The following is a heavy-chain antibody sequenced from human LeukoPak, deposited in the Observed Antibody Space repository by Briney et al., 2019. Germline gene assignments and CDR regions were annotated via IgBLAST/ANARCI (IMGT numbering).Heavy chain of an antibody. J-gene: IGHJ5*02. CDR3: ARGGLVGVVAATPSTTPGLLHWLDP. V-gene: IGHV1-18*01. CDR2: ISAYNGNT. D-gene: IGHD2-15*01. Sequence: GASVKVSCKASGYTFTSYGISWVRQAPGQGLEWMGWISAYNGNTKYAQKVLGRVTMTTDTSTSTAYMELRSLRSDDTAVYYCARGGLVGVVAATPSTTPGLLHWLDPWGQGTLVSVSS. CDR1: GYTFTSYG.